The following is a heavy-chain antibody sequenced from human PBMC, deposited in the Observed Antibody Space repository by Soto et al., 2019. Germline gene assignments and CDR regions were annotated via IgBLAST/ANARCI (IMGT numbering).Heavy chain of an antibody. Sequence: TLSLTCNVSSSSVKSDNYCWTWVRLPPGKGLEWIGNIHTSGTTNYNPSLQNRVTMSMDTSKNQYSLKLTSVTAADAALYYCARVMRGFSRALDYWGRGTRVTVSS. CDR3: ARVMRGFSRALDY. V-gene: IGHV4-61*01. D-gene: IGHD5-18*01. CDR2: IHTSGTT. J-gene: IGHJ4*02. CDR1: SSSVKSDNYC.